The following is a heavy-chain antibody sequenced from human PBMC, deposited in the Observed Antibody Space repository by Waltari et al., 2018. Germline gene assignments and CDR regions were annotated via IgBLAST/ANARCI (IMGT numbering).Heavy chain of an antibody. Sequence: EVQLVESGGGLVQPGGSLRLSWAASGFTFSLNWMHWVRQAPGKGLEWVANIKGDGSEKYYVDSVRGRFTISRDNAKNTLSLEMNSVTAEDTAVYYCARGFDAWGQGTLVTVSS. CDR1: GFTFSLNW. J-gene: IGHJ5*02. CDR2: IKGDGSEK. V-gene: IGHV3-7*01. CDR3: ARGFDA.